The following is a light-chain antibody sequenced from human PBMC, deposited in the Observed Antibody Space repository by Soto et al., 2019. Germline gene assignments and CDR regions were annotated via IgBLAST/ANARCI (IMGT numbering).Light chain of an antibody. CDR1: SSDVGGYNY. J-gene: IGLJ1*01. Sequence: QSVLTQPASVFGSPGQSITISCTGTSSDVGGYNYVSWYQQHPGKAPKLIISDVSNRPSGVSNRFSGSKSGNMASLTISGLQAEDEADYYCNSYTSSSTHVFGTGTKVTVL. CDR3: NSYTSSSTHV. V-gene: IGLV2-14*03. CDR2: DVS.